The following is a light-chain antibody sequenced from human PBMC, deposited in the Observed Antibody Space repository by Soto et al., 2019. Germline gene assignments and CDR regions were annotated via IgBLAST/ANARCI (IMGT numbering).Light chain of an antibody. CDR2: AAS. CDR3: QQLHTYPYT. Sequence: DIQLTQSPSFLSASVGDRVTITCRASQGISSFLAWYQQKPGGTPKLLIYAASTLQSGVPSRFSGSGSGTAFTLTITSLQPEDFETYFCQQLHTYPYTFGQGTKLEIK. J-gene: IGKJ2*01. CDR1: QGISSF. V-gene: IGKV1-9*01.